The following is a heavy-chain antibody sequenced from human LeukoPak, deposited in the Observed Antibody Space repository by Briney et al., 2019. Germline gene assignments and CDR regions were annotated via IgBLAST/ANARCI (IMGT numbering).Heavy chain of an antibody. CDR3: ARANSLWNYGSASYYNQFDY. CDR2: INPSGGST. CDR1: GYTFTSYY. D-gene: IGHD3-10*01. V-gene: IGHV1-46*03. J-gene: IGHJ4*02. Sequence: ASVKVSCKSSGYTFTSYYMHWVRQPPRQGLGWMGIINPSGGSTSYAQKFQGRVTMTRDTSTSTVYMELSSLRSEDTAVYYCARANSLWNYGSASYYNQFDYWRQGTLVTVSS.